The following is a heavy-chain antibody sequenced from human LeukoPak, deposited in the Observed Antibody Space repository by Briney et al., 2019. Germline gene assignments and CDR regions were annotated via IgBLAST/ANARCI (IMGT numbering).Heavy chain of an antibody. CDR2: IHHTGET. CDR3: TKRRPYCDGTNCYPWYFDL. D-gene: IGHD4-17*01. CDR1: GDSITSNNW. J-gene: IGHJ4*02. Sequence: PSGTLSLTCIVSGDSITSNNWWSWVRQPPSKGLEWIGQIHHTGETFYNPSLGRRVTLSVDESTNQFSLNLNSVFAADTAVYFCTKRRPYCDGTNCYPWYFDLWGQGLLVTVSS. V-gene: IGHV4-4*02.